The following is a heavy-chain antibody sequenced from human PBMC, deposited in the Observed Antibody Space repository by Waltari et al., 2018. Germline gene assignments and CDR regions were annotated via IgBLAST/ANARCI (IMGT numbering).Heavy chain of an antibody. D-gene: IGHD3-22*01. CDR1: GFTFSSHW. V-gene: IGHV3-74*01. J-gene: IGHJ4*02. Sequence: EVQLVESGGGLVQPGGSLRLSCAASGFTFSSHWMYWVRQTPGKGRGWVSGINSDGSSTSYADSVKGRVTISRDNAKNTLYLQMNSLRAEDTAVYYCVRDSSGTYWGQGTQVTVSS. CDR3: VRDSSGTY. CDR2: INSDGSST.